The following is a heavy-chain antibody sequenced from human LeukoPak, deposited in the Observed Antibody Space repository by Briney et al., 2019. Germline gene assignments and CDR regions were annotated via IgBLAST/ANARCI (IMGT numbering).Heavy chain of an antibody. Sequence: SETLSLTCTVSGGSIRSSSYYWGWIRQPPGKGLEWIGSIYFTGNTYYNPSLKTRVTISIDTSKNQFSLKLSSVTAADTAVYYCARVLAENTAMDAVDPWGQGTLVTVSS. CDR2: IYFTGNT. J-gene: IGHJ5*02. D-gene: IGHD5-18*01. V-gene: IGHV4-39*01. CDR3: ARVLAENTAMDAVDP. CDR1: GGSIRSSSYY.